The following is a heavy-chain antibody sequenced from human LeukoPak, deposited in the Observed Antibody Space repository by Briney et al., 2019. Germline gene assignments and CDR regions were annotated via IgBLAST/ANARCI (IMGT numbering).Heavy chain of an antibody. D-gene: IGHD3-10*01. CDR1: GGSISSSSYY. CDR3: ARLSSNYYGSGSYFDY. Sequence: LETLSLTCTVSGGSISSSSYYWGWIRQPPGKGLEWIGSIYYSGSTYYNPSLKSRVTISVDTSKNQFSLKLSSVTAADTAVYYCARLSSNYYGSGSYFDYWGQGTLVTVSS. J-gene: IGHJ4*02. CDR2: IYYSGST. V-gene: IGHV4-39*01.